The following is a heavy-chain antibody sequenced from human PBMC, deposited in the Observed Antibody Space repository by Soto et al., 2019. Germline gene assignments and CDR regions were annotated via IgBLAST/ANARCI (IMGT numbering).Heavy chain of an antibody. D-gene: IGHD3-9*01. CDR3: ARNGFFDWFLDF. J-gene: IGHJ4*02. V-gene: IGHV1-8*01. CDR2: VNPNSGDT. CDR1: GYTFTSYD. Sequence: QVQLVQSGAEVKKPGASVKVSCKASGYTFTSYDVTWVRQAAGQGLEWMGWVNPNSGDTDYTQKFQGRVTMTRDTSTSTAYMELSSLRSEDTAVYYCARNGFFDWFLDFWGQGTLVTVSS.